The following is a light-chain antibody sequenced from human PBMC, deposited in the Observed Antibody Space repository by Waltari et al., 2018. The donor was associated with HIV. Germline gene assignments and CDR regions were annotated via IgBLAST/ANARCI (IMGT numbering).Light chain of an antibody. CDR3: CSYADTFFVL. J-gene: IGLJ2*01. CDR1: SSDIGAYNY. V-gene: IGLV2-11*01. CDR2: DVN. Sequence: QSALTQPRSVSGSPGQSVTISCTGTSSDIGAYNYVSWYQHHPDKGPKLLIYDVNKRPSGVPDRFSGSKSGNTASLTISGLHAEDEADYYCCSYADTFFVLFGGRTKLTVL.